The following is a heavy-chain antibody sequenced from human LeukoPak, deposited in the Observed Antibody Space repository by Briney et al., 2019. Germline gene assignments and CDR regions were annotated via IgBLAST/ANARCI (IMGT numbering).Heavy chain of an antibody. CDR3: VIGTTRNYYYGMDV. J-gene: IGHJ6*02. CDR2: MNPNSGNT. D-gene: IGHD4-11*01. V-gene: IGHV1-8*01. CDR1: GYTFTSYD. Sequence: ASVKVSCKASGYTFTSYDINWVRQATGRGLEWMGWMNPNSGNTGYAQKFQGRVTMTRNTSISTAYMELSSLRSGDTAVYYCVIGTTRNYYYGMDVWGQGTTVTVSS.